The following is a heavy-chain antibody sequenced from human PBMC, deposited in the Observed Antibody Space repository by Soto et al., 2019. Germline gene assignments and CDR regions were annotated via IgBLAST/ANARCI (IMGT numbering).Heavy chain of an antibody. V-gene: IGHV4-39*01. D-gene: IGHD4-17*01. J-gene: IGHJ6*02. Sequence: PSETLSLTCTVSGGSISSSSYYWGWIRQPPGKGLEWIGSIYYSGSTYYNPSLKSRVTISVDTSKNQFSLKLSSVTAADTAVYYCAKTVTTRTYYYYYGMDVWGQGTTVTVSS. CDR2: IYYSGST. CDR1: GGSISSSSYY. CDR3: AKTVTTRTYYYYYGMDV.